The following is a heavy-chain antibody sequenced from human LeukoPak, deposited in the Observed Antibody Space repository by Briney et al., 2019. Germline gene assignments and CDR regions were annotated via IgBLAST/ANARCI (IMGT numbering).Heavy chain of an antibody. J-gene: IGHJ6*02. CDR3: VWDYGDYVMDV. CDR2: ISYDGSNK. Sequence: PGGSLRLSCAASGFTFRSYVMHWVRQAPGKGLEWAALISYDGSNKDYTDSVKGRFTISRDNSKNTLYLQLNSLRAEDTAVYYCVWDYGDYVMDVWGLGTTVIVTS. CDR1: GFTFRSYV. V-gene: IGHV3-30*03. D-gene: IGHD4-17*01.